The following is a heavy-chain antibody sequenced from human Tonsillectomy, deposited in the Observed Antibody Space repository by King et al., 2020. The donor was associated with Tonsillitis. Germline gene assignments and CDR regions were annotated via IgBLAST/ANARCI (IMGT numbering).Heavy chain of an antibody. CDR2: INPSGGST. V-gene: IGHV1-46*02. J-gene: IGHJ6*03. CDR1: GYTFNSYY. Sequence: VQLVESGAEVKKPGASVKVSCKASGYTFNSYYMHWVRQAPGQGLEWMGIINPSGGSTTYAQKFQGRVTLTRDTSTSTVFMELSSLRSEDTAVYYCARDSLGIGGLGWENHHLHKGRWGKRNPVTLS. CDR3: ARDSLGIGGLGWENHHLHKGR. D-gene: IGHD6-13*01.